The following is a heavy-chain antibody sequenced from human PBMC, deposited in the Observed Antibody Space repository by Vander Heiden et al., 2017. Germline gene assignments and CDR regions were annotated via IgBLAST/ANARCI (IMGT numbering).Heavy chain of an antibody. CDR3: ARELTTVATGDAFDS. Sequence: QVQLVQPGPEVKKLGSSVKFSCKASGGTFTNSAFSWVRQAPGQGLEWMGGIIPILGIANYAQKFQGRGTITADKSTSTAYMELSSLRSEDTAVYYCARELTTVATGDAFDSWGQGTMVTVSS. V-gene: IGHV1-69*10. J-gene: IGHJ3*02. D-gene: IGHD4-17*01. CDR1: GGTFTNSA. CDR2: IIPILGIA.